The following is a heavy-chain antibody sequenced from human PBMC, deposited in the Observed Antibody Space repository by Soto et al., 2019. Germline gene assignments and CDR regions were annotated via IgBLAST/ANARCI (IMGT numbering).Heavy chain of an antibody. CDR3: AKDGGYCSSTSCSYDAFDI. CDR1: GFTFSSYA. CDR2: ISGSGGST. V-gene: IGHV3-23*01. D-gene: IGHD2-2*01. J-gene: IGHJ3*02. Sequence: GGSLRLSCAASGFTFSSYAMSWVRQAPGKGLEWVSGISGSGGSTYDADSVKGRFTISRDNSKNTLYLQMNSLRAEETAVYYCAKDGGYCSSTSCSYDAFDIWGQGTMVTVSS.